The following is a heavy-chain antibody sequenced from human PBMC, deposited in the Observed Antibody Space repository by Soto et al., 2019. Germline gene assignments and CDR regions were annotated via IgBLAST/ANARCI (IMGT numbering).Heavy chain of an antibody. J-gene: IGHJ6*02. D-gene: IGHD6-13*01. CDR1: GFTFSSYS. CDR2: ISSSSSYI. CDR3: AREPGIADYYGMDV. Sequence: EVQLVESGGGLVKPGGSLRLSCAASGFTFSSYSMNWVRQAPGKGLEWVSSISSSSSYIYYADSVKGRFTISRDNAKNSQYLQMNSLRAEDTAGYYCAREPGIADYYGMDVWGQGTTVTVSS. V-gene: IGHV3-21*01.